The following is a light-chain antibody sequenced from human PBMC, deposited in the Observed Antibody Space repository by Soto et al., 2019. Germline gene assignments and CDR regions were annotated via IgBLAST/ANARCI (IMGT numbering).Light chain of an antibody. Sequence: DIQMTQSPSSLSASVGDRVTITCRASQSVSNYLNWFQHKPGRAPKLLIHTASTLRSGVPSRFSGXXXXADFTLTXXXXXXXDFATYYCQXSXXXPFTFGQ. CDR3: QXSXXXPFT. J-gene: IGKJ2*01. V-gene: IGKV1-39*01. CDR1: QSVSNY. CDR2: TAS.